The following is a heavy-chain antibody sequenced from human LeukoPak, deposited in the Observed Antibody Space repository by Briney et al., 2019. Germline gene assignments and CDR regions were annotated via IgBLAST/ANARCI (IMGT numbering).Heavy chain of an antibody. CDR1: GFTFSDFW. D-gene: IGHD6-19*01. V-gene: IGHV3-7*01. CDR3: ARDHTVDGLVFDY. Sequence: PGGSLRLSCAASGFTFSDFWMNWVRQAPGKGLEWVASIKQDGSEKYYVDSVKGRLSISRDNAKNSLHLQMNSLRAEDTAVYYCARDHTVDGLVFDYWGQGILVTVSS. J-gene: IGHJ4*02. CDR2: IKQDGSEK.